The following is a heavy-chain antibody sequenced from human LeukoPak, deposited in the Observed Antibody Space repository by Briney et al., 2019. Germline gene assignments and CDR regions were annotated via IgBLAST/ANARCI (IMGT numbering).Heavy chain of an antibody. CDR1: GYTFTSYG. CDR2: ISNYNGNT. V-gene: IGHV1-18*01. Sequence: GASVTVSCKAFGYTFTSYGFNWVRQAPGQGLEWMGWISNYNGNTNYAQKLQGRVTMTTDTSTSTAYMELRSLRSDDTAVYYCAILSSGSYYPSGDYWGQGTLVTVSS. D-gene: IGHD1-26*01. J-gene: IGHJ4*02. CDR3: AILSSGSYYPSGDY.